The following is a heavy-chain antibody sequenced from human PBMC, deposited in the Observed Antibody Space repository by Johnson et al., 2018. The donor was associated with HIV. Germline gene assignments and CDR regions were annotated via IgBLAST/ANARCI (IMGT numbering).Heavy chain of an antibody. J-gene: IGHJ3*02. CDR1: GFTVSSNY. CDR3: AREGGYSYGDAFDI. V-gene: IGHV3-13*01. CDR2: IGAAGDT. D-gene: IGHD5-18*01. Sequence: VQLVESGGGLVQPGGSLRLSCAASGFTVSSNYMSWVRQATGKGLEWVSVIGAAGDTYYPGSVKGRFTISRENAKNTLYLQMNSLRAEDTAVYYCAREGGYSYGDAFDIWGQGTMVTVSS.